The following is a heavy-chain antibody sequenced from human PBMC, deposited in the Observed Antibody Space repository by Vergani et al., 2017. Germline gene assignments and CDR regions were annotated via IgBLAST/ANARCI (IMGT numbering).Heavy chain of an antibody. Sequence: QLHLQESGPGLVKPSETLSLTCTVSGGSISSSSYYRGWIRQPPGKGLEWIGSIYYSGSTYYNPSLKSRVTISVDTSKNQFSLKLSSVTAADTAVYYCARCFRDEGMIYGGTVENWFDPWGQGTLVTVSS. CDR2: IYYSGST. D-gene: IGHD3-22*01. CDR3: ARCFRDEGMIYGGTVENWFDP. CDR1: GGSISSSSYY. V-gene: IGHV4-39*01. J-gene: IGHJ5*02.